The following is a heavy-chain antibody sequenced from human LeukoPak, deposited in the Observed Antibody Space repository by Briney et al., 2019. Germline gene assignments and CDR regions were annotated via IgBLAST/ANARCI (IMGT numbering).Heavy chain of an antibody. J-gene: IGHJ4*02. CDR1: GFTFSSYS. V-gene: IGHV3-48*04. Sequence: PGGSLRLSCAASGFTFSSYSMNWIRQAPGKGLEWVSYISSSSSTIYYADSVKGRFTISRDNAKNSLYLQMNSLRAEDTAVYYCARAKNLVRGTFIGYWGQGTLVTVSS. CDR3: ARAKNLVRGTFIGY. D-gene: IGHD3-10*01. CDR2: ISSSSSTI.